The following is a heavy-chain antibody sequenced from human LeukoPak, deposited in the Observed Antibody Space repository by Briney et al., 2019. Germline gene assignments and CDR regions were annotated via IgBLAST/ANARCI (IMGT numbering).Heavy chain of an antibody. D-gene: IGHD3-10*01. J-gene: IGHJ4*02. Sequence: SETLSLTCTVSGGSMRSYYWTWIRQPPGKGLEWIGYIYYSGSTNYNPSLKSRVTISLDTSTTQFSLTLSSVTAADTAVYYCARHNYFGSGSYNIDYWGQGTLVTVSS. V-gene: IGHV4-59*08. CDR2: IYYSGST. CDR1: GGSMRSYY. CDR3: ARHNYFGSGSYNIDY.